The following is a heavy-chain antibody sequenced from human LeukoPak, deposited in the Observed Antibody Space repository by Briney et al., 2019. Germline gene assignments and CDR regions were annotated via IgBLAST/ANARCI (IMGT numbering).Heavy chain of an antibody. D-gene: IGHD3-10*01. CDR3: ARDLSSWERVRGLSNWVDP. V-gene: IGHV3-33*01. CDR1: GFSFNNYG. CDR2: IWYDGSIE. Sequence: GGSLRLSCAASGFSFNNYGFHWVRQAPGKGLEWVAVIWYDGSIEYYADSVKGRFTISRDNPKSTLYLQMSSLRAEDTAVYYCARDLSSWERVRGLSNWVDPWGQGTLVTVSS. J-gene: IGHJ5*02.